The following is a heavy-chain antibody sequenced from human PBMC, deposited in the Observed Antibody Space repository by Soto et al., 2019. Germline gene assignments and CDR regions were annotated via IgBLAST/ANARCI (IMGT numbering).Heavy chain of an antibody. CDR2: ISAFNGET. Sequence: ASVKVSCKASGFTFSDYGFSWVRQAPGRGLEWMGWISAFNGETNYTQKSEGRVAMTTDAATTTAYMELRSLTVDDTAVYYCVRDQQWLLPVPLNFNYWGHGTVVIVSS. J-gene: IGHJ4*01. V-gene: IGHV1-18*01. CDR3: VRDQQWLLPVPLNFNY. CDR1: GFTFSDYG. D-gene: IGHD6-19*01.